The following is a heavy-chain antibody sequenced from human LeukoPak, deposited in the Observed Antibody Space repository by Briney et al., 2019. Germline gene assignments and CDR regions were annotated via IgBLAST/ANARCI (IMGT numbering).Heavy chain of an antibody. Sequence: ASVKVSCKASGYTFTSYGISWVRQAPGQGLEWMGWISAYNGNTNYAQKLQGRVTMTTDTSTSTAYMELRSLRSDDTAVYYCARGLREQPPTQPFDYWGQGALVTVSS. D-gene: IGHD3-16*01. J-gene: IGHJ4*02. V-gene: IGHV1-18*01. CDR2: ISAYNGNT. CDR3: ARGLREQPPTQPFDY. CDR1: GYTFTSYG.